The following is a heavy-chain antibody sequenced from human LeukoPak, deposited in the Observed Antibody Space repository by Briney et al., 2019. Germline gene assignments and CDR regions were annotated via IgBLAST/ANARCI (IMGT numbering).Heavy chain of an antibody. CDR2: INHNGNVN. Sequence: PGGSLRLSCTASKFTFSHYGMQSARQAPGKGLEWVASINHNGNVNYYVDSVKGRFTISRDNAKNSLYLQMSNLRAEDTAVYFCARGGGLDVWGQGATVTVSS. CDR1: KFTFSHYG. J-gene: IGHJ6*02. D-gene: IGHD3-16*01. V-gene: IGHV3-7*03. CDR3: ARGGGLDV.